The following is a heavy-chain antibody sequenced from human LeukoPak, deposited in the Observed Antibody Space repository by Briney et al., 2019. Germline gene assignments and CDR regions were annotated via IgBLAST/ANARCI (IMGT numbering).Heavy chain of an antibody. CDR1: GYTRTELS. V-gene: IGHV1-24*01. Sequence: ASVKVSCKVSGYTRTELSMHWVRQAPGKGLEWMGGFDPEDGETIYAQKFQGRVTMTEDTSTDTAYMELSSLRSEDTAVYYCATDSGIWNDGPIGYLGQGTLVTVSS. D-gene: IGHD1-1*01. CDR2: FDPEDGET. J-gene: IGHJ4*02. CDR3: ATDSGIWNDGPIGY.